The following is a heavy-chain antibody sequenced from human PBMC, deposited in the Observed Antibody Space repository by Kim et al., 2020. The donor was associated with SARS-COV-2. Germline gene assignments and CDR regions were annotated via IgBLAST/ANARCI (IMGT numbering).Heavy chain of an antibody. Sequence: GASLKISCKGSGYSFTSYWIGWVRQMPGKGQEWMGIIYPGDSDTRYSPSFQGQVTISADKSISTAYLQWSSLKASDTAMYYCARQVRYSNYVRWFDPWGQGTLVTVSS. V-gene: IGHV5-51*01. CDR2: IYPGDSDT. D-gene: IGHD4-4*01. J-gene: IGHJ5*02. CDR3: ARQVRYSNYVRWFDP. CDR1: GYSFTSYW.